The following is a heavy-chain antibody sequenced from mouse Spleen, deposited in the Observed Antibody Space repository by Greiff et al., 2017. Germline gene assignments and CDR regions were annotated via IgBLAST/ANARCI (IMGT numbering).Heavy chain of an antibody. D-gene: IGHD1-1*01. J-gene: IGHJ2*01. CDR1: GFTFSSYA. CDR3: ARRQSSYYYGSSYVFFDY. Sequence: EVKLVESGGGLVKLGGSLKLSCAASGFTFSSYAMSWVRQTPEKRLEWVATISSGGGNTYYPDSVKGRFTISRDNAKNTLYLQMSSLKSEDTAMYYCARRQSSYYYGSSYVFFDYWGQGTTLTVSS. CDR2: ISSGGGNT. V-gene: IGHV5-9*04.